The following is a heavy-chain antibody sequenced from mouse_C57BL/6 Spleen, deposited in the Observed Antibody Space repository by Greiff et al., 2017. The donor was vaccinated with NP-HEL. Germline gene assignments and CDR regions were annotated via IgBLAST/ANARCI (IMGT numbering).Heavy chain of an antibody. CDR3: ARELYYYGSRGYYAMDY. J-gene: IGHJ4*01. V-gene: IGHV3-6*01. CDR2: ISYDGSN. CDR1: GYSITSGYY. Sequence: ESGPGLVKPSQSLSLTCSVTGYSITSGYYWNWIRQFPGNKLEWMGYISYDGSNNYNPSLKNRISITRDTSKNQFFLKLNSVTTEDTATYYCARELYYYGSRGYYAMDYWGQGTSVTVSS. D-gene: IGHD1-1*01.